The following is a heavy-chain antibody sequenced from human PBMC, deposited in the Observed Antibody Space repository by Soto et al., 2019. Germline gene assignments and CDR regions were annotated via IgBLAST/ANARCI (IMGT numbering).Heavy chain of an antibody. D-gene: IGHD2-15*01. Sequence: QVQLVQSGAEVKRPGASVKVSCKASGYTFTTYYMHWVRQAPGQWLEWLGIINPNGGSTTYAQKFQGIVTMTRDTSTSTVYLELSSLRSEDTAVYYCARAGYCSGGTCFHGNCDYWGQGTLVTVSA. V-gene: IGHV1-46*01. CDR2: INPNGGST. CDR3: ARAGYCSGGTCFHGNCDY. J-gene: IGHJ4*02. CDR1: GYTFTTYY.